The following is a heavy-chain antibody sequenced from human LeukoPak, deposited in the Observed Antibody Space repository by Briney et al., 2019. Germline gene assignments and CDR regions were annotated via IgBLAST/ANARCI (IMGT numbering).Heavy chain of an antibody. J-gene: IGHJ4*02. CDR2: INHSGST. CDR3: ARSPRVVGATIAFDY. Sequence: SETLSLTCAVYGGSFSGYYWSWIRQPPGRGLEWIGEINHSGSTNYNPSLKSRVTISVDTSKNQFSLKLSSVTAADTAVYYCARSPRVVGATIAFDYWGQGTLVTVSS. D-gene: IGHD1-26*01. CDR1: GGSFSGYY. V-gene: IGHV4-34*01.